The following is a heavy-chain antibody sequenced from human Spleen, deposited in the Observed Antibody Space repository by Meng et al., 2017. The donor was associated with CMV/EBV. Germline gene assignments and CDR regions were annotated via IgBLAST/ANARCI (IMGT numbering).Heavy chain of an antibody. CDR2: INGDGSST. D-gene: IGHD6-19*01. CDR3: ARDLRSLTSIAVGFDP. Sequence: GESLKISCAASGFTFSTYWMYWVRQAPGKGLVWVSRINGDGSSTTYADSVKGRFTISRDNTKNTLYLQMNSLRAEDTAVYYCARDLRSLTSIAVGFDPWGQGTLVTVSS. J-gene: IGHJ5*02. CDR1: GFTFSTYW. V-gene: IGHV3-74*01.